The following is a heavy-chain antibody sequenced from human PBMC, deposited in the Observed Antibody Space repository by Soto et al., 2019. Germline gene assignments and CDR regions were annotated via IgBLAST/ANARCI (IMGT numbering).Heavy chain of an antibody. Sequence: SETLSLTCAVSGGSISSGGYSWSWIRQPPGKGLEWIGYMYHSGSTYYNPSLKSRVTISIDRSKNQFSLKLSSVTAADTAVYYCAGVPDYWSRGILVTVS. CDR3: AGVPDY. CDR1: GGSISSGGYS. CDR2: MYHSGST. V-gene: IGHV4-30-2*01. J-gene: IGHJ4*02. D-gene: IGHD2-2*01.